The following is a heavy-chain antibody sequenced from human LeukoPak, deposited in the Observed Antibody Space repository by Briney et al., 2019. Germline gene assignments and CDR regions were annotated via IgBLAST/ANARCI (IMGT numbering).Heavy chain of an antibody. CDR3: AKDRTVVGATSFDY. CDR2: IAYDGSVK. J-gene: IGHJ4*02. CDR1: GFPFSTFG. D-gene: IGHD1-26*01. V-gene: IGHV3-30*18. Sequence: GGSLRLSCAASGFPFSTFGMHWVRQAPGKGLEWVAAIAYDGSVKYYPDSLKGRLTISRDNSKNTLYLQMNNLRTEDTAVYSCAKDRTVVGATSFDYWGLGTLVTVSS.